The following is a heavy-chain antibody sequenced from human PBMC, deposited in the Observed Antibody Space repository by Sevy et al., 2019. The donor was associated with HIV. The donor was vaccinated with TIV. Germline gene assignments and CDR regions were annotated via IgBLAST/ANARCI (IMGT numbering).Heavy chain of an antibody. Sequence: SETLSLTCTVSGGSISSGGYYWSWIRQHPGKGLEWIGYIYYSGSTYYNPSLKSRVTIPVDTSKNQFSLKLSSVTAAGTAVYYCARSQYYDSSGYYFGKDYYYYMDVWGKGTTVTVSS. CDR3: ARSQYYDSSGYYFGKDYYYYMDV. V-gene: IGHV4-31*03. J-gene: IGHJ6*03. CDR1: GGSISSGGYY. D-gene: IGHD3-22*01. CDR2: IYYSGST.